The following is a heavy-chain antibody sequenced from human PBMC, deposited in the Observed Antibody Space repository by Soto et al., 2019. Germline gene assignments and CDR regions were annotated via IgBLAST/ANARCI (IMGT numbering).Heavy chain of an antibody. Sequence: SLTISCAGSGCTFGDSYMSWIRQAPGKGLEWLSYISPGSRYPAYADSVKGRFTISRDNAKRSLYLQMMSLTAEDTAIYYCVRGGGGGLFDPWGQGTMVTVPS. CDR1: GCTFGDSY. V-gene: IGHV3-11*06. CDR3: VRGGGGGLFDP. D-gene: IGHD2-15*01. CDR2: ISPGSRYP. J-gene: IGHJ5*02.